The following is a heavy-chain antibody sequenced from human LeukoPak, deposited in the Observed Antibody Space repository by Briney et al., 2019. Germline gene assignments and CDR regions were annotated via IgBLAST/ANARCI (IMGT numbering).Heavy chain of an antibody. CDR2: ITDSGEST. CDR1: GFTFSSYA. CDR3: AKVGGQELHNYYVAV. D-gene: IGHD1-26*01. J-gene: IGHJ6*03. Sequence: GGSLRLSCAASGFTFSSYAMSWVRQAPGKGVEGVSGITDSGESTYYANFAKGRFTISRDNSNNTLYLQMNSLRAEDTAVYYCAKVGGQELHNYYVAVCGKGTTVAVSS. V-gene: IGHV3-23*01.